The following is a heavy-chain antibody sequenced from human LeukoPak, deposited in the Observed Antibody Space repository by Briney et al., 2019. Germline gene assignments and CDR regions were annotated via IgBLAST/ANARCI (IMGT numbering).Heavy chain of an antibody. CDR1: GFTFDDYG. Sequence: GRSLRLSCEASGFTFDDYGMHWVRQAPGKGLEWVSTISWNSASVGYVDSVKGRFTISRDNAKKTLYLQMNSLRPEDTALYYCAKDYGYSSGWYDYWGQGTLVTVSS. CDR2: ISWNSASV. CDR3: AKDYGYSSGWYDY. D-gene: IGHD6-13*01. V-gene: IGHV3-9*01. J-gene: IGHJ4*02.